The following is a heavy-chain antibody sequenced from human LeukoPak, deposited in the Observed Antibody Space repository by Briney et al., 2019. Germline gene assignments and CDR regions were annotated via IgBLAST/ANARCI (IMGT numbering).Heavy chain of an antibody. Sequence: MPSETLSLTCTVSGGSISSGDYYWSWIRQPPGKGLEWIGYIYYSGSTYYNPSLKSRVTISVDTSKNQFSLKLSSVTAADTAVYYCARSEEMAALFDYWGQGTLVTVSS. CDR3: ARSEEMAALFDY. CDR1: GGSISSGDYY. CDR2: IYYSGST. V-gene: IGHV4-30-4*01. J-gene: IGHJ4*02. D-gene: IGHD5-24*01.